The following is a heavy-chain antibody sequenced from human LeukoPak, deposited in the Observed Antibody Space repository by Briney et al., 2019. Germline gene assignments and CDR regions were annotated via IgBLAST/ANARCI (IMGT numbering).Heavy chain of an antibody. D-gene: IGHD6-19*01. Sequence: SETLSLTCTVSGGSISSGGYYWSWIRQHPGKGLEWIGYIYYSGSTYYNPSLKSRLTISVDTSKNQFSLKLSSVTAADTAVYYCARGSGSGWYVAGDYYYYGMDVWGQGTTVTVSS. J-gene: IGHJ6*02. V-gene: IGHV4-31*03. CDR2: IYYSGST. CDR3: ARGSGSGWYVAGDYYYYGMDV. CDR1: GGSISSGGYY.